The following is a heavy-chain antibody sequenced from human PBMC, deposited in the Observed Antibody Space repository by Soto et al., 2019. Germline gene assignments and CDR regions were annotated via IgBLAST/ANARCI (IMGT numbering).Heavy chain of an antibody. Sequence: GASVKVSCKASGYTFTGYYMHWVRQAPGQGLEWMGWINPNSGGTKYAQKFRGWVAMTRDTSIRTAYMELTSLRSDDTAIYFCARESGGATATLDYYYFYMDVWGQGTTVTVSS. D-gene: IGHD5-12*01. V-gene: IGHV1-2*04. CDR1: GYTFTGYY. J-gene: IGHJ6*03. CDR2: INPNSGGT. CDR3: ARESGGATATLDYYYFYMDV.